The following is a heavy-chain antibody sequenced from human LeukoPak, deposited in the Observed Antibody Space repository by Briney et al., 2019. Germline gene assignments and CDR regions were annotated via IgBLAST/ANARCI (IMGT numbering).Heavy chain of an antibody. CDR1: GGSISSYY. CDR2: IYHSGST. D-gene: IGHD3-22*01. J-gene: IGHJ4*02. CDR3: ANYYYDSSGYYYPFDY. V-gene: IGHV4-59*06. Sequence: PSETLSLTCTVSGGSISSYYWSWIRQPAGKGLEWIGYIYHSGSTYYNPSLKSRVTISVDRSKNQFSLKLCSVTAADTAVYYCANYYYDSSGYYYPFDYWGQGTLVTVSS.